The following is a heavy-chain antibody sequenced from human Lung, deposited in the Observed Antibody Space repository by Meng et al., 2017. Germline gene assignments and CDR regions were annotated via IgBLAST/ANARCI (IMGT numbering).Heavy chain of an antibody. J-gene: IGHJ4*02. CDR2: ISSSSA. CDR3: ARGRVVVAATPSDY. V-gene: IGHV3-21*01. Sequence: EVQLVESGGGRVKPGGSLRLSCAASGFTSSSYSMNWVRQAPGKGLEWVSSISSSSAYADSVKGRFTISRDNAKNSLYLQMNSLRAEDTAVYYCARGRVVVAATPSDYWGQGTLVTVSS. D-gene: IGHD2-15*01. CDR1: GFTSSSYS.